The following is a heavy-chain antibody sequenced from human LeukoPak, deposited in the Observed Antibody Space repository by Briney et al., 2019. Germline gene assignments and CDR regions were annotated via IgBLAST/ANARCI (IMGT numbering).Heavy chain of an antibody. Sequence: SVKVSCKASGYTFTGYYMHWVRQAPGQGLEWMGGIIPIFGTANYAQKFQGRVTITADESTSTAYMELSSLRSEDTAVYYCARKDSSGYYEWFDPWGQGTLVTVSS. CDR1: GYTFTGYY. CDR2: IIPIFGTA. J-gene: IGHJ5*02. D-gene: IGHD3-22*01. V-gene: IGHV1-69*13. CDR3: ARKDSSGYYEWFDP.